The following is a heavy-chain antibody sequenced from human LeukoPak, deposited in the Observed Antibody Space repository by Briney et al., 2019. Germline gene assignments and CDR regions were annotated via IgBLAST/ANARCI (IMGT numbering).Heavy chain of an antibody. D-gene: IGHD3-16*01. Sequence: SETLSLTCTVSAYSISSGYYWGWIRQPPGKGLEWIGSIYYSGNTYYNPSLKSRVTISADTSRNQFSLKLTSVTAADTAVFYCARGMITEEFDYWGQGMLVTVSS. CDR2: IYYSGNT. V-gene: IGHV4-38-2*02. J-gene: IGHJ4*02. CDR1: AYSISSGYY. CDR3: ARGMITEEFDY.